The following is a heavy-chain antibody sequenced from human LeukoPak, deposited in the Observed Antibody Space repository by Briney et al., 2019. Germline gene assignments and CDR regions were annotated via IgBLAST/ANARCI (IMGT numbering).Heavy chain of an antibody. Sequence: GGPLRLSCAASGFTFSHFWMSWVRQAPGKGLEWVAYIKKTGSETYYVDSVKGRFTITRDNTRNSLFLQMYSLRAEDTAVYFCAGEDGYCSGGNCYSYFDSWGQGALVTVSS. CDR2: IKKTGSET. J-gene: IGHJ4*02. D-gene: IGHD2-15*01. CDR3: AGEDGYCSGGNCYSYFDS. V-gene: IGHV3-7*01. CDR1: GFTFSHFW.